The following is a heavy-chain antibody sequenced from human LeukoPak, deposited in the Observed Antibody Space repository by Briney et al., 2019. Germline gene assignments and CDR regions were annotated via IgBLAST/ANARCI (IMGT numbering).Heavy chain of an antibody. CDR1: GGSFSGYY. Sequence: ETLSLTCAVYGGSFSGYYWSWIHQPPGKGLEWIGEINHSGSTNYNPSLKSRVTISVDTSKNQFSLKLSSVTAADTAVYYCARDGRYSYGYRGVYFDYWGQGTLVTVSS. D-gene: IGHD5-18*01. J-gene: IGHJ4*02. CDR2: INHSGST. V-gene: IGHV4-34*01. CDR3: ARDGRYSYGYRGVYFDY.